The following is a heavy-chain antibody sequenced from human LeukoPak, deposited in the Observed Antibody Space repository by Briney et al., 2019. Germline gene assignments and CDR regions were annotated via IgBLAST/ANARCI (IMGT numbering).Heavy chain of an antibody. V-gene: IGHV4-59*11. Sequence: SETLSLTCTVSGGSISSHYWSWIRQPPGKGLEWIGYIYYSGSTNYNPSLKSRVTISVDTSKNQFSLKLSSVTAADTAVCYCARDCSSTSCYTGMYAFDIWGQGTMVTVSS. CDR1: GGSISSHY. D-gene: IGHD2-2*02. CDR2: IYYSGST. J-gene: IGHJ3*02. CDR3: ARDCSSTSCYTGMYAFDI.